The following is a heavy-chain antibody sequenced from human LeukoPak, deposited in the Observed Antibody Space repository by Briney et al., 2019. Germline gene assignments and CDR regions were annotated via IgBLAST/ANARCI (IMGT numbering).Heavy chain of an antibody. CDR3: ARVTGYRIEDYFDY. CDR2: IYYSGST. Sequence: SETLSLTCTVSGGSISSYYWSWIRQPPGKGLEWIGYIYYSGSTNYNPSLKSRVTISVDTSKNQFSLKLSSVTTADTAVYYCARVTGYRIEDYFDYWGQGTLVTVSS. D-gene: IGHD6-13*01. V-gene: IGHV4-59*01. J-gene: IGHJ4*02. CDR1: GGSISSYY.